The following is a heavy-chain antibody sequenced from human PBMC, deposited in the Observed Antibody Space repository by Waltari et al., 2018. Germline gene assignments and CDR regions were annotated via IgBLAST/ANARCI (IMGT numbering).Heavy chain of an antibody. CDR2: ISWNSGSI. V-gene: IGHV3-9*01. D-gene: IGHD5-18*01. Sequence: EVQLVESGGGLVQPGRSLRLSCAASGLTFDDYAMHWVRQAPGKGLEWVSGISWNSGSIGYADSVKGRFTISRDNAKNSLYLQMNSLRAEDTALYYCAKVLGYSYGYDAFDIWGQGTMVTVSS. J-gene: IGHJ3*02. CDR1: GLTFDDYA. CDR3: AKVLGYSYGYDAFDI.